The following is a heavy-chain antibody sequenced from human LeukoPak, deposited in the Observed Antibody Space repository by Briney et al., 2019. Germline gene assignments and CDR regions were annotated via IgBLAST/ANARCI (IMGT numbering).Heavy chain of an antibody. CDR2: ISAYNGNT. Sequence: ASVKVSCKASGYTFTGYYMHWVRQAPGQGFEWMGWISAYNGNTNYPQKLQGRVTMTTDTSTSTAYMELRSLRSDDTAVYYCARDNHSGSWSWFDPWGQGTLVTVSS. D-gene: IGHD5-12*01. CDR1: GYTFTGYY. V-gene: IGHV1-18*04. J-gene: IGHJ5*02. CDR3: ARDNHSGSWSWFDP.